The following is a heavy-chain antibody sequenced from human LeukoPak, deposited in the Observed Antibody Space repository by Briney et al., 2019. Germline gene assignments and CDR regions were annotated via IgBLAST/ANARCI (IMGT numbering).Heavy chain of an antibody. CDR1: GFAFSTNW. CDR3: ARGTYDSSGYLPD. Sequence: PGGSLRLSCAASGFAFSTNWMHWVRQAPGKGLVWVSHISTDARTITYADFVKGRFTISRDNAKNTLYLQMNSLRAEDTAVYYCARGTYDSSGYLPDWGQGTLVTVSS. J-gene: IGHJ4*02. CDR2: ISTDARTI. V-gene: IGHV3-74*01. D-gene: IGHD3-22*01.